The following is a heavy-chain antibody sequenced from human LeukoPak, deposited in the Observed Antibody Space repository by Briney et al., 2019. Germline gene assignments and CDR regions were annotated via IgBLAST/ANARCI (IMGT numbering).Heavy chain of an antibody. Sequence: PGGSLRLSCAASGFTFSGYWMTWVRQAPGKGLEWVANIKQDGSEKYYVDSVRGRFTISRDNAKNSLYLQMNSLRAEDTAVYYCARDLMGIAYRGAFYYWGQGTLVTVPS. D-gene: IGHD6-13*01. CDR1: GFTFSGYW. J-gene: IGHJ4*02. CDR2: IKQDGSEK. V-gene: IGHV3-7*03. CDR3: ARDLMGIAYRGAFYY.